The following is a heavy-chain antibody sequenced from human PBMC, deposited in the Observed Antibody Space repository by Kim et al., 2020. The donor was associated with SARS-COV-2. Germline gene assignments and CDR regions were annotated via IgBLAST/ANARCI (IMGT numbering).Heavy chain of an antibody. V-gene: IGHV4-39*01. J-gene: IGHJ6*02. D-gene: IGHD6-13*01. Sequence: SETLSLTCTVSGGSISSSSYYWGWIRQPPGKGLEWIGSIYYSGSTYYNPSLKSRVTISVDTSKNQFSLKLSSVTAADTAVYYCARKRIAAAGNRYYYYYYGMDVWGQGTTVTVSS. CDR1: GGSISSSSYY. CDR3: ARKRIAAAGNRYYYYYYGMDV. CDR2: IYYSGST.